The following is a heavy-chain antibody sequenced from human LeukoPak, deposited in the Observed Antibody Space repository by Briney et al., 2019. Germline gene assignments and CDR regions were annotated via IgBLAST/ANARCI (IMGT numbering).Heavy chain of an antibody. Sequence: GGSLRPSCAASGFTFSADIMNWVRQAPGKGLEWVSSISATSNYIYYADSVKGRFIISRDNAKGSLYLQMNSLRAEDTAVYYCARVVRFGVPTVIGLTYMDVWGEGTTVTISS. D-gene: IGHD3-10*01. CDR2: ISATSNYI. CDR1: GFTFSADI. V-gene: IGHV3-21*01. CDR3: ARVVRFGVPTVIGLTYMDV. J-gene: IGHJ6*03.